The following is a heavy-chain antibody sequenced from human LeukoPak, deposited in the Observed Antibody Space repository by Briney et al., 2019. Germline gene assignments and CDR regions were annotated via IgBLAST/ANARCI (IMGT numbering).Heavy chain of an antibody. CDR1: GFTFSNYW. Sequence: GGSLRLSCAASGFTFSNYWVHWVRQAPGKGLVWVSRINRDGGTTKYADSVKGRFTVSRDNAKNTLNLQMNSLRAEDTAVYYCARDKKSGESSEIDYWGQGTLVTVSS. J-gene: IGHJ4*02. CDR2: INRDGGTT. D-gene: IGHD3-10*01. V-gene: IGHV3-74*03. CDR3: ARDKKSGESSEIDY.